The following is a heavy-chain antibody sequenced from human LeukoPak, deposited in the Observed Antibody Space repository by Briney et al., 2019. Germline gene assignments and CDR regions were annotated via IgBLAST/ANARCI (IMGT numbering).Heavy chain of an antibody. V-gene: IGHV5-51*01. D-gene: IGHD4-23*01. CDR3: ARHTTVGGSLRFDY. Sequence: GESLKISCKGSGYGFISYWIGWLRQMPGKGLEYMGIICAGDSVTGYSPSFQCQVNISSHKSITTAYLQWSRLTGSATARYCCARHTTVGGSLRFDYWGQGTLVTVSS. CDR1: GYGFISYW. CDR2: ICAGDSVT. J-gene: IGHJ4*02.